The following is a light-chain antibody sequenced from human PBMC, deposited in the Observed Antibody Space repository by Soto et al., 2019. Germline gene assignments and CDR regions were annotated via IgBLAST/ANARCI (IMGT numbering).Light chain of an antibody. CDR3: QKYDSAPWT. Sequence: PSPLSASLGDIVTITCRASQGISNYLAWYQQKPGKVPKLLIFSASTLQSGVPPRFSGSGSGTDFTLTISSLQPEDVATYYCQKYDSAPWTFGQGTKVDIK. V-gene: IGKV1-27*01. CDR1: QGISNY. CDR2: SAS. J-gene: IGKJ1*01.